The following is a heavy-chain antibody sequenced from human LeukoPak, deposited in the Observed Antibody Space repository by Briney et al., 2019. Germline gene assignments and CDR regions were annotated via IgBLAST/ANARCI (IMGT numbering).Heavy chain of an antibody. CDR1: GGSFSGYY. J-gene: IGHJ6*02. CDR2: INHSGST. D-gene: IGHD2-21*02. V-gene: IGHV4-34*01. Sequence: SETLSLTCAVYGGSFSGYYWSWIRQPPGKGLEWIGEINHSGSTNYNPSLKSRVTISVDTSKNQFSLKLSSVTAADTAVYYCAREEVVTAMFDYYYYYGMDVWGQGTTVTVSS. CDR3: AREEVVTAMFDYYYYYGMDV.